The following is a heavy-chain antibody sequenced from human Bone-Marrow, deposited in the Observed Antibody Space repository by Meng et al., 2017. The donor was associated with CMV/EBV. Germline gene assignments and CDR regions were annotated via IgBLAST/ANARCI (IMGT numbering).Heavy chain of an antibody. V-gene: IGHV4-39*01. D-gene: IGHD3/OR15-3a*01. J-gene: IGHJ4*02. CDR2: IYYSGST. CDR3: ARHRLDRVTARGGLRYFDY. CDR1: ISSSSYY. Sequence: ISSSSYYWGWIRKPPGKGLEWIGSIYYSGSTYYNPSLKSRVTISVDTSKNQFSLKLSSVTAADTAVYYCARHRLDRVTARGGLRYFDYWGQGTLVTVSS.